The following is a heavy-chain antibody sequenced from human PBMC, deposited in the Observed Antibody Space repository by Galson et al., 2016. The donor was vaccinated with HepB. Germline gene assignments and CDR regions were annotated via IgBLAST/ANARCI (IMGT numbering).Heavy chain of an antibody. CDR2: IYYSGST. J-gene: IGHJ4*02. Sequence: SETLSLTCTVSGGSMSSDYWSWIRQPPGKGLEWIAYIYYSGSTNYNPSLRRRLPISVDTSQNQFSLKLSSVTAADTAVYSCAGLTKSELWYHFDCWGQGTLVTVSS. V-gene: IGHV4-59*01. CDR1: GGSMSSDY. CDR3: AGLTKSELWYHFDC. D-gene: IGHD2-21*01.